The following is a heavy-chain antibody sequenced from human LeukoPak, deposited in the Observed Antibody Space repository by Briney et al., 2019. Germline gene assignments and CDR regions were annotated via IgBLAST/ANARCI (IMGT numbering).Heavy chain of an antibody. CDR2: ISWNSGSI. Sequence: GGSLRLSCAASGFTFDDYAMHWVRQAPGKGLEWVSGISWNSGSIGYADSVKGRFTISRDNAKNSLYLQMNSLRAEDTALYYCAKDPDSSGYYFFDYWGQGTLVTVSP. CDR1: GFTFDDYA. J-gene: IGHJ4*02. D-gene: IGHD3-22*01. V-gene: IGHV3-9*01. CDR3: AKDPDSSGYYFFDY.